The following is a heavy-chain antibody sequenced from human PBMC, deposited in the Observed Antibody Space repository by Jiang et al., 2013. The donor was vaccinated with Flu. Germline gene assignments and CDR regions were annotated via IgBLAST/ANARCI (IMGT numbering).Heavy chain of an antibody. Sequence: GLVKPSETLSLTCTVSGGSVSSGSYYWSWIRQPPGKGLEWIGYIYYSGSTNYNPSLKSRVTISVDTSKNQFSLKLSSVTAADTAVYYCARDGTVDFWSGDGYYYMDVWGKGTTVTVSS. CDR2: IYYSGST. CDR1: GGSVSSGSYY. V-gene: IGHV4-61*01. D-gene: IGHD3-3*01. J-gene: IGHJ6*03. CDR3: ARDGTVDFWSGDGYYYMDV.